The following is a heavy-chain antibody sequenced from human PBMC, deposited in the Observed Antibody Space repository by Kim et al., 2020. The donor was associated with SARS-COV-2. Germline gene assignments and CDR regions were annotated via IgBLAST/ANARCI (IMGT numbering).Heavy chain of an antibody. J-gene: IGHJ6*01. Sequence: SVKVSCKASGGTFSSYAISWVRQAPGQGLEWMGGIIPIFGTENYAQKFQGRVTITADESTSTAYMELSSLRSEDTAVYYCAGGGYSVGLYYYYGVDVWGQGTTVTVSS. CDR2: IIPIFGTE. V-gene: IGHV1-69*13. D-gene: IGHD5-18*01. CDR3: AGGGYSVGLYYYYGVDV. CDR1: GGTFSSYA.